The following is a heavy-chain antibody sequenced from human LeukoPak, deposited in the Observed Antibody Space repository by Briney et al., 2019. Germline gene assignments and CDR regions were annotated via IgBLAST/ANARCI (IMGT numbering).Heavy chain of an antibody. Sequence: SETLSLTCTVSGGSISSSSYYWGWIRQPPGKGLEWIGSIYYSGSTYYNPSLKSRVTISVDTSKNQFSLKLSSVTAADTAVYYCARLKRNDGGLLHYYYMDVWGKGTTVTISS. J-gene: IGHJ6*03. CDR2: IYYSGST. CDR3: ARLKRNDGGLLHYYYMDV. CDR1: GGSISSSSYY. V-gene: IGHV4-39*01. D-gene: IGHD1-1*01.